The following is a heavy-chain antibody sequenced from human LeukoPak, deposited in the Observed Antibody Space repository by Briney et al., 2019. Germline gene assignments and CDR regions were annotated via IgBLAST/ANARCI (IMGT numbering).Heavy chain of an antibody. Sequence: SGTLSLTCAVSGGSISSSNWWSWVRQPPEKGLEWIGEVHHSGGTNYNPSLKSRVTISADRSNNRFSLSLNSVTAADTAVFYCARGEEYGSGTVHFDYWGQGILVTVSS. V-gene: IGHV4-4*02. CDR2: VHHSGGT. J-gene: IGHJ4*02. CDR3: ARGEEYGSGTVHFDY. D-gene: IGHD3-10*01. CDR1: GGSISSSNW.